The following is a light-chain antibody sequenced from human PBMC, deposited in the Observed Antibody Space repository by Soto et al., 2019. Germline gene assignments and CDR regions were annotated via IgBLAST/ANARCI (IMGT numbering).Light chain of an antibody. V-gene: IGKV3-20*01. Sequence: PGERATLSCRASQRVGSTSLAWYQQKPGQTPRLLIYGASNRATGVPDRFSGSGSGTDFTLTISRLEPEDFEVYYCHQYVKSPRAFGQGTRVEIK. CDR1: QRVGSTS. CDR3: HQYVKSPRA. J-gene: IGKJ1*01. CDR2: GAS.